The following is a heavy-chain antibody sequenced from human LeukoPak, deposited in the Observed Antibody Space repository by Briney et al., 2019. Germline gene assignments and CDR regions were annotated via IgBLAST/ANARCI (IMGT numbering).Heavy chain of an antibody. Sequence: PSETLSLTCAVYGGSFSGYFWNWVRQPPGKGLEWIGYISYSGSTSYNSSFNSRVTISLDTSKKQVSLKLSFVTAADTAVYFCARGVGSGGYYGSSHWHLDLWGRGTLVTVSS. D-gene: IGHD3-22*01. CDR3: ARGVGSGGYYGSSHWHLDL. CDR2: ISYSGST. J-gene: IGHJ2*01. V-gene: IGHV4-59*01. CDR1: GGSFSGYF.